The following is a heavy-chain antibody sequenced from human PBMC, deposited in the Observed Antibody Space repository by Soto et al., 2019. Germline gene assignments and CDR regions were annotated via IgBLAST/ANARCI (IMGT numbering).Heavy chain of an antibody. V-gene: IGHV1-18*04. D-gene: IGHD3-10*01. Sequence: QVQLVQSGAEVKKPGASVKVSCKASGYTFTSYGISWVRQAPGPGLEWMGWISIYNGNTNYSQNLQGRVTMTTDTSRSAAYMELGSLRSDDPAVYSCARAPPGWGLWFGDLFHDAFDIWGQGTMVTVSS. CDR3: ARAPPGWGLWFGDLFHDAFDI. J-gene: IGHJ3*02. CDR1: GYTFTSYG. CDR2: ISIYNGNT.